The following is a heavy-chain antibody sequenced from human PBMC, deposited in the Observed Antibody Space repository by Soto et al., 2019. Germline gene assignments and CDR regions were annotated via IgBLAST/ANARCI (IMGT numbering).Heavy chain of an antibody. V-gene: IGHV3-23*01. CDR3: ATLDAPFWSGYAGVHYYYMDV. D-gene: IGHD3-3*01. Sequence: GGSLRLSCAASGFTFSSYAMSWVRQAPGKGLEWVSAISGSGGSTYYADSVKGRFTISRDNSKNTLYLQMNSLRAEDTAVYYCATLDAPFWSGYAGVHYYYMDVWGKGTTVTVSS. CDR1: GFTFSSYA. J-gene: IGHJ6*03. CDR2: ISGSGGST.